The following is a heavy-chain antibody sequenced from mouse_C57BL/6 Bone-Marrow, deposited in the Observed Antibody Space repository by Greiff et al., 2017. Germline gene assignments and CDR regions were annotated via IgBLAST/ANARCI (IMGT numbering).Heavy chain of an antibody. CDR3: ASGYYAMDY. V-gene: IGHV1-59*01. J-gene: IGHJ4*01. CDR1: GYTFTSYW. Sequence: QVQLQQPGAELVRPGTSVKLSCKASGYTFTSYWMHWVKQRPGQGLEWIGVIDPSDSYTNYNQKFKGKATLTVDTSSSTAYMQLSSLTSEASAVYYCASGYYAMDYWGQGTSVTVSS. CDR2: IDPSDSYT.